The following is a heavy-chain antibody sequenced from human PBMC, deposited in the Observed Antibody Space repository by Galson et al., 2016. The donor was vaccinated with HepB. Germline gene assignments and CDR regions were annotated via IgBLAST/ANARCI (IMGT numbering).Heavy chain of an antibody. Sequence: LRLSCAASGFTFSSNGMHWVRQAPGNGLEWVAVISHDGNKKYYADSMKGRFTISRDNSKNTLYLEMNSLRGEDTAIYYCAKDTVMDVWGQGTTVTVSS. CDR3: AKDTVMDV. CDR2: ISHDGNKK. V-gene: IGHV3-30*18. J-gene: IGHJ6*02. CDR1: GFTFSSNG.